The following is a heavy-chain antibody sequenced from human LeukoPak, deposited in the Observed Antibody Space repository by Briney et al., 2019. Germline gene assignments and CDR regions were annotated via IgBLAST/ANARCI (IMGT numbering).Heavy chain of an antibody. CDR2: TLPILGKA. CDR3: ARKGRFLHGNWFDP. D-gene: IGHD3-3*01. V-gene: IGHV1-69*02. Sequence: SGKVACKASAGTFTIYTISWVRPPAGRVLGWMGRTLPILGKANYTQKLPGRVTLTADKSTKPAYSELGCLRSKDTAVYYCARKGRFLHGNWFDPWGQGTLVTVSS. CDR1: AGTFTIYT. J-gene: IGHJ5*02.